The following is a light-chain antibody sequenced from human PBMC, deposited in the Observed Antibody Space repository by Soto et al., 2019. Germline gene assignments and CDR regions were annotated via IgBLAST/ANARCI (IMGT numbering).Light chain of an antibody. CDR1: RSDVGAYNY. Sequence: QSALTQPASVSGSPGQSIGISCTGTRSDVGAYNYVSWYQQHPGKAPKLMISEVTNRPSGVSDRFSGSKSGNTASLTISGLQAEDEADYYCSSFTSRFTFVFGTGTKLTVL. CDR3: SSFTSRFTFV. J-gene: IGLJ1*01. CDR2: EVT. V-gene: IGLV2-14*01.